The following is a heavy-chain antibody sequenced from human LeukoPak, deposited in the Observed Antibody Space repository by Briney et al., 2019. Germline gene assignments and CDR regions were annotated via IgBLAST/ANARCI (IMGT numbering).Heavy chain of an antibody. CDR2: IYYSGST. J-gene: IGHJ4*02. CDR1: GGSISSGGYY. CDR3: ASGDNDPLFDY. Sequence: SQTLSLTCTVSGGSISSGGYYWSWIRQHPGKGLEWIGSIYYSGSTNYNPTLQGRVTISLDTSRNQFSLKLSSVTAADTAVYYCASGDNDPLFDYWGQGTLVTVSS. V-gene: IGHV4-31*03. D-gene: IGHD1-1*01.